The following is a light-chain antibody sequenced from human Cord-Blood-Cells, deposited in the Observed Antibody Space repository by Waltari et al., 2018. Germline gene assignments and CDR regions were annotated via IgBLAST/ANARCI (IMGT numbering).Light chain of an antibody. V-gene: IGLV2-11*01. CDR2: DVS. Sequence: QSALTQPRPVSGSPGQSVTLSCTGTRSDVGGYNSVPWYQPPPGKAPKLMIYDVSKRPSGVPDRFSGSKSGNTASLTISGLQAEDEADYYCCSYAGSYTYVFGTGTKVTVL. J-gene: IGLJ1*01. CDR3: CSYAGSYTYV. CDR1: RSDVGGYNS.